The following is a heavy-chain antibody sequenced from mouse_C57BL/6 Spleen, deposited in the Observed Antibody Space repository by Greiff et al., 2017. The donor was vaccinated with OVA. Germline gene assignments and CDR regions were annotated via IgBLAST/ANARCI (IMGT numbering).Heavy chain of an antibody. CDR2: IRSKSSNYAT. CDR1: GFTFNTYA. D-gene: IGHD2-4*01. Sequence: DVMLVESGGGLVQPKGSLKLSCAASGFTFNTYAMHWVRQTPGKGLEWVARIRSKSSNYATYYADSVKDRFTISRDDSQSMLYLQMNNLKTEDTAMYYCVREYDYHDLYYFDYWGQGTTLTVSS. CDR3: VREYDYHDLYYFDY. J-gene: IGHJ2*01. V-gene: IGHV10-3*01.